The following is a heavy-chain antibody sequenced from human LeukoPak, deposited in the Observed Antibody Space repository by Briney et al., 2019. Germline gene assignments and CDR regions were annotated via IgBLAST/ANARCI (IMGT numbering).Heavy chain of an antibody. D-gene: IGHD1-26*01. J-gene: IGHJ4*02. V-gene: IGHV1-18*01. CDR3: ARGWELDS. Sequence: ASVKVSCKASGYTFTNYVISWVRQAPGQGLEWMGWTHSYNGNTNYAQKLQGRVTMTTDTSTSTAYMELRRLKSDDTAAYYCARGWELDSWGQGTLVTVSS. CDR2: THSYNGNT. CDR1: GYTFTNYV.